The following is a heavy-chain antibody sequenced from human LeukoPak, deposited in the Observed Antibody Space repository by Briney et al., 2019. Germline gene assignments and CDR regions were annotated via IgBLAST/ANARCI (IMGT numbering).Heavy chain of an antibody. D-gene: IGHD5-18*01. J-gene: IGHJ6*02. CDR2: IYYSGST. Sequence: SETLSLTCTVYGGSISSYYWSWIRQPPGKGLEWIGYIYYSGSTNYNPSLKSRVTISVDTSRNQFALKLSSVTAADTAVYYCARDGGYSYGYFDYDYYGMDVWGQGTTVTVSS. V-gene: IGHV4-59*01. CDR3: ARDGGYSYGYFDYDYYGMDV. CDR1: GGSISSYY.